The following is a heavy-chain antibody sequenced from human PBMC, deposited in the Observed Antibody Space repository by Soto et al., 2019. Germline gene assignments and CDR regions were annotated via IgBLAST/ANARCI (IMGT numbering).Heavy chain of an antibody. J-gene: IGHJ6*03. CDR2: INHSGST. CDR3: ARAHYDFFLRPNMDV. D-gene: IGHD3-3*01. V-gene: IGHV4-39*07. Sequence: SETLSLTCTVSGGSISSGGYYWSWIRQHPGKGLEWIGEINHSGSTNYNPSLKSRVTISVDTSKNQFSLKLSSVTAADTAVYYCARAHYDFFLRPNMDVWGKGTTVTVSS. CDR1: GGSISSGGYY.